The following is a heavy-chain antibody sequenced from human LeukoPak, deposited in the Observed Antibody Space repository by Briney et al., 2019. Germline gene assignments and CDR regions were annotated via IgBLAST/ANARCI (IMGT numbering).Heavy chain of an antibody. D-gene: IGHD5-12*01. V-gene: IGHV3-48*01. Sequence: GGSLRLSCAASGSTFSTYSMKWLRQAPGKGLEWVSYISDSSAMYYADSVRGRFTISRENDKNSLFLQMNSPRAEDTAVYYCARDGGYSGYDADCWGQGTLVTVSS. J-gene: IGHJ4*02. CDR3: ARDGGYSGYDADC. CDR2: ISDSSAM. CDR1: GSTFSTYS.